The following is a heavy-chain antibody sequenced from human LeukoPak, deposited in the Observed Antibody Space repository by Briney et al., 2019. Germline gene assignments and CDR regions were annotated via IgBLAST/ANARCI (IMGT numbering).Heavy chain of an antibody. V-gene: IGHV4-61*02. D-gene: IGHD3-9*01. J-gene: IGHJ3*02. Sequence: SETLSLTCTVSGGSISSGSYYWSWIRQPAGKGLEWIGRIYTSGSTNYNPSLKSRVTISVDTSKNQFSLKLSSVTAADTAVYYCARSALRHYDILTGYYYTGAFDIWGQGTMVTVSS. CDR1: GGSISSGSYY. CDR2: IYTSGST. CDR3: ARSALRHYDILTGYYYTGAFDI.